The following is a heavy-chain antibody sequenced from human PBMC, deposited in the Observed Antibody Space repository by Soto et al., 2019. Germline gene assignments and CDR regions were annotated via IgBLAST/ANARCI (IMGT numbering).Heavy chain of an antibody. D-gene: IGHD4-17*01. CDR2: MNPKSGNT. CDR1: GYTFTNYD. CDR3: VRVYGELDY. Sequence: ASVKVSCKASGYTFTNYDINWVRQATGQGLEWMGWMNPKSGNTGSAQQFQGRVILTRSTSISTAYMELSSLRSEDTAVYYCVRVYGELDYRGQGTLVTVSS. V-gene: IGHV1-8*01. J-gene: IGHJ4*02.